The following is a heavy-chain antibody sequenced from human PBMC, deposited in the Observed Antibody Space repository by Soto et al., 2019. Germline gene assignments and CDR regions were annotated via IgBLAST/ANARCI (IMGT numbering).Heavy chain of an antibody. CDR2: MSYDGSNK. CDR1: GFTFSSYA. CDR3: ARDKSPYSSGWHNRHVDY. D-gene: IGHD6-19*01. J-gene: IGHJ4*02. Sequence: QVQLVESGGGVVQPGRSLRLSCAASGFTFSSYAMHWVRQAPGKGLEWVAVMSYDGSNKYYADSVKGRFTISRDNSKNRLYLQMNSLRAEDTAVYYCARDKSPYSSGWHNRHVDYWGQGTLVTVSS. V-gene: IGHV3-30-3*01.